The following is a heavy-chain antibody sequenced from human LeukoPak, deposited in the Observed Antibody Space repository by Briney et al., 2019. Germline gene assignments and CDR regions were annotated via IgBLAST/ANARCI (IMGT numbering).Heavy chain of an antibody. V-gene: IGHV4-59*08. D-gene: IGHD3-3*01. CDR1: GGSISSYY. CDR2: MYHSGST. J-gene: IGHJ5*02. CDR3: ARAMNRSGDYLGFDP. Sequence: PSETLSLTCTVSGGSISSYYWSWIRQPPGKGLECIGTMYHSGSTFYNPSLKSRVTISVDTSKNQFSLKLTSMTAADTAVYYCARAMNRSGDYLGFDPWGLGIVVTVSS.